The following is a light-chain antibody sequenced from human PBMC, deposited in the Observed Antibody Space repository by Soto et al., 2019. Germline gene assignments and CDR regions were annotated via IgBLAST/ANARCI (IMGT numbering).Light chain of an antibody. CDR2: AAS. CDR1: QGISSY. CDR3: QQYYRYPS. V-gene: IGKV1-8*01. Sequence: IQMTQSPSSLSASTGDRVTITCRASQGISSYLAWYQQKPGKTPKLLIYAASTLQSVVPSRFSGSGSGTDFTLTISCLQSEDFETYYCQQYYRYPSFGGGTKVEIK. J-gene: IGKJ4*01.